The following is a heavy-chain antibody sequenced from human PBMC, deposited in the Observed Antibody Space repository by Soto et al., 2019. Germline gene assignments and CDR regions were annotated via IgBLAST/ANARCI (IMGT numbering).Heavy chain of an antibody. Sequence: QVQLVQSGAEVKKPGASVKVSCKASGYTFANYGFSWVRQAPGQGLEWMGWISARNGKTHYVQNFQGRVTMTTDTSTNTSFMELRTLRYDDTAVYYCARVPTPTYGDSDKNNWLDPWGQGTLGTVSS. J-gene: IGHJ5*02. CDR3: ARVPTPTYGDSDKNNWLDP. V-gene: IGHV1-18*04. CDR1: GYTFANYG. D-gene: IGHD4-17*01. CDR2: ISARNGKT.